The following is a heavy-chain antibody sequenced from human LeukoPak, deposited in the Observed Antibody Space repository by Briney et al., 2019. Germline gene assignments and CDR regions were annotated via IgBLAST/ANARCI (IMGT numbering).Heavy chain of an antibody. CDR2: LKEDGSQT. D-gene: IGHD6-6*01. J-gene: IGHJ4*02. CDR3: ARIGYSSSSFDF. V-gene: IGHV3-7*01. Sequence: PGGSLRLSCAGSGVTFSSYWMSWVRQAPGKGLEWVANLKEDGSQTYSVDSVKGRFTISRDSAKNSLYLQMNSLRAEDTAVYYCARIGYSSSSFDFWGQGTLVSVSS. CDR1: GVTFSSYW.